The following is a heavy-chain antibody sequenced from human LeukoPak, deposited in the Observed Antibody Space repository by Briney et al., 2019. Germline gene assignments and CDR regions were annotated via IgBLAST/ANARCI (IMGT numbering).Heavy chain of an antibody. CDR1: GFTFSNYW. J-gene: IGHJ5*02. D-gene: IGHD2-2*02. CDR3: ARRYCSSTSCYMGPFDP. CDR2: IKQDESEK. Sequence: GGSLRLSCSASGFTFSNYWMSWVRQAPGKGLEWVANIKQDESEKYYVDSVKGRFTISRDNAKNSLYLQMNSLRAEDTALYYCARRYCSSTSCYMGPFDPWGQGTLVTVSS. V-gene: IGHV3-7*03.